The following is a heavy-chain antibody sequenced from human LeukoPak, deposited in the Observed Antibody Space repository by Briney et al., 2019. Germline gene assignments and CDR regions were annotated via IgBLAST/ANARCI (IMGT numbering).Heavy chain of an antibody. CDR2: ISAYNGNT. CDR1: GGTFSSYA. J-gene: IGHJ3*02. CDR3: ARGPYLYSSGWLEEDAFDI. Sequence: ASVKVSCKASGGTFSSYAISWVRQAPGQGLEWMGWISAYNGNTNYAQKLQGRVTMTTDTSTSTAYMELRSLRADDTAVYYCARGPYLYSSGWLEEDAFDIWGQGTMVTVSS. V-gene: IGHV1-18*01. D-gene: IGHD6-19*01.